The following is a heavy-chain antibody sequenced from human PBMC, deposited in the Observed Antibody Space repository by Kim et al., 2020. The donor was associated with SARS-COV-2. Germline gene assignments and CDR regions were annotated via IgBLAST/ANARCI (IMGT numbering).Heavy chain of an antibody. Sequence: NYADSVKGRFTISRDNSENTVYLQMTSLRGEDTAVYYCARGPLSDRGYWGQGTLVTVSS. D-gene: IGHD2-21*02. V-gene: IGHV3-53*01. CDR3: ARGPLSDRGY. J-gene: IGHJ4*02.